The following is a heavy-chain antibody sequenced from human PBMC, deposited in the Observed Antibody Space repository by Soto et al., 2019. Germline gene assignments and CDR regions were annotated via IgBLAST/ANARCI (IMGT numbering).Heavy chain of an antibody. CDR1: GYTFTSYG. J-gene: IGHJ5*02. V-gene: IGHV1-18*01. D-gene: IGHD2-2*01. CDR2: ISAYNGNT. Sequence: QVQLVQSGAEVKKPGASVKVSCKASGYTFTSYGISWVRQAPGQGLEWMGWISAYNGNTNYAQKLQGRVTMTTDTSTSTAYMELRSLRSDDTAVYYCATTRRYCSSTSCYLFDPWGQGTLVTVSS. CDR3: ATTRRYCSSTSCYLFDP.